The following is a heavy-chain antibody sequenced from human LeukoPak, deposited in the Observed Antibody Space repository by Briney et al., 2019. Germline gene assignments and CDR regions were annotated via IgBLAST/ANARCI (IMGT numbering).Heavy chain of an antibody. J-gene: IGHJ5*02. CDR1: GFTFSSDF. Sequence: GSLRLSCVASGFTFSSDFMHWIRQPPGKGLEWIGEINHSGSTYYNPSLKSRVTISVDTSRNQFSLKLSSVTAADTAVYFCARGIEVVPTTLDRNWFDPWGQGTLVSVST. CDR2: INHSGST. CDR3: ARGIEVVPTTLDRNWFDP. D-gene: IGHD2-2*01. V-gene: IGHV4-34*01.